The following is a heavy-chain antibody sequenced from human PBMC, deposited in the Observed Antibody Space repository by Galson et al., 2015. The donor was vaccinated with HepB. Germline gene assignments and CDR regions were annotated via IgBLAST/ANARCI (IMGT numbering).Heavy chain of an antibody. D-gene: IGHD3-10*01. CDR3: ARRISLVRGIITKPDYYYGMDV. Sequence: SLRLSCAASGFTFISYWMNWVRQAPGKGLEWVAHINQDGSSKYYVDSVKGRFTISRDNAKDSVYLQLDSLRAEDTAVYYCARRISLVRGIITKPDYYYGMDVWGQGTTVTVAS. J-gene: IGHJ6*02. CDR1: GFTFISYW. CDR2: INQDGSSK. V-gene: IGHV3-7*03.